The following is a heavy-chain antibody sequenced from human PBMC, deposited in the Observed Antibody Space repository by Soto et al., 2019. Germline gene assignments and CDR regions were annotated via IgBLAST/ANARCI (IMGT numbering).Heavy chain of an antibody. V-gene: IGHV4-31*03. CDR3: ARDRPSSGGSPLGWFDP. J-gene: IGHJ5*02. CDR2: IYYSGST. CDR1: GGSISSGGCY. Sequence: PSETLSLTCTVSGGSISSGGCYWSWIRQHPGKGLEWIGYIYYSGSTYYNPSLKSRLTISVDMSKNQFSLKLSSVTAADTAVYYCARDRPSSGGSPLGWFDPWGQGTLVTVSS. D-gene: IGHD2-15*01.